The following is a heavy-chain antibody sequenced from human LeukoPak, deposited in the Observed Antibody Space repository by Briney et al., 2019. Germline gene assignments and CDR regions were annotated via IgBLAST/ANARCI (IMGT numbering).Heavy chain of an antibody. J-gene: IGHJ6*02. CDR3: TLSYGRGFNYYYGMDV. D-gene: IGHD5-18*01. CDR2: IDTAGNT. CDR1: GFTFSSYD. V-gene: IGHV3-13*01. Sequence: GGSLRLSCAASGFTFSSYDMHWVRQATGRGLEWVSAIDTAGNTYYPASVKGRFTISRENAKDSLYLQMDSLRAGGTAVYYCTLSYGRGFNYYYGMDVWGQGTTVTVSS.